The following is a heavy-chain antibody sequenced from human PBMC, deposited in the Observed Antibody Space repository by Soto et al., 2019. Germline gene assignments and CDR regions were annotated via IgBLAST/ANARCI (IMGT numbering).Heavy chain of an antibody. CDR2: ISAYNGNT. J-gene: IGHJ4*02. Sequence: QVQLVQSGAEVKKPGASVKVSCKASGYTFTSYGISWVRQAPGQGLEWMGWISAYNGNTNYPQKPQGRVTMTTDTSTTTAYMAMRSLRSDDTAVYYCARATAAARIFDYWGQGTLVTVSS. CDR1: GYTFTSYG. CDR3: ARATAAARIFDY. D-gene: IGHD6-13*01. V-gene: IGHV1-18*01.